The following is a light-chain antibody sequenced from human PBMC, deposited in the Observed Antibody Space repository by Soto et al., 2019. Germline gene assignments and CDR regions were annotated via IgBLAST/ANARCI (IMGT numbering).Light chain of an antibody. CDR1: QAINNN. Sequence: VLTQAPDTPSVSPWERATLSCRASQAINNNVAWYQLKDGQVPRLLIYGASTRAADVPARFSGGGSGTEFTLTISSLQSEDFAEYHCQQYNNWPQTFGQGTKV. CDR2: GAS. CDR3: QQYNNWPQT. V-gene: IGKV3-15*01. J-gene: IGKJ1*01.